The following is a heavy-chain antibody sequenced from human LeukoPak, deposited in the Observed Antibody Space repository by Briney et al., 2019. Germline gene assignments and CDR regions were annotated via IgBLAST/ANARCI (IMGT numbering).Heavy chain of an antibody. J-gene: IGHJ4*02. CDR1: GFIVSNNY. CDR3: ATSSDY. CDR2: ISSSGGST. V-gene: IGHV3-23*01. Sequence: GGSLRLSCAASGFIVSNNYMNWVRQAPGKGLEWVSSISSSGGSTYYADSVKGRSTISRDNSMNTLYLQMNSLRAEDTAVYYCATSSDYWGQGTLVTVSS.